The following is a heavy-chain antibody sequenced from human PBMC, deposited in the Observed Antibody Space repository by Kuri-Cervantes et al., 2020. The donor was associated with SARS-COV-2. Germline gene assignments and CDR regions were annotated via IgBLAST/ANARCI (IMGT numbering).Heavy chain of an antibody. V-gene: IGHV3-13*01. Sequence: LSLTCAASGFTFSSYDMHWVRQATGKGLEWVSAIGTAGDTYYPGSVKGRFTISRENAKNSLYLQMNSLRAGDTAVYYCAEVTSPGTDLRYWGQGTLVTVSS. J-gene: IGHJ4*02. CDR3: AEVTSPGTDLRY. D-gene: IGHD3-9*01. CDR1: GFTFSSYD. CDR2: IGTAGDT.